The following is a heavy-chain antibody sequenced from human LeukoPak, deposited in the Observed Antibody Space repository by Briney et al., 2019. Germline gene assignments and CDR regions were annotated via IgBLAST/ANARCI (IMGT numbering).Heavy chain of an antibody. CDR3: ARDKGGSGSYRVDY. J-gene: IGHJ4*02. Sequence: ASVKVSCKASGGTFSSYAISWVRQAPGQGLEWMGGIIPIFGTANYAQKFQGRVTITADKSTSTAYMELSSLRSEDTAVYYCARDKGGSGSYRVDYWGQGTLVTVSS. D-gene: IGHD3-10*01. CDR2: IIPIFGTA. CDR1: GGTFSSYA. V-gene: IGHV1-69*06.